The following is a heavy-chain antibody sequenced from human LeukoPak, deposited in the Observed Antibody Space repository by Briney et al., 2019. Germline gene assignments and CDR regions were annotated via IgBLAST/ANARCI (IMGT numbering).Heavy chain of an antibody. J-gene: IGHJ4*02. CDR2: IYYSGST. CDR3: ARRKGYCGGGSCYSGFYFDY. Sequence: SETLSLTCTVSGGSISTYYWSWIRQPPGKGLEWIGYIYYSGSTNYNPSLKSRVTISVDTSKNQFSLKLSSVTAADTAVYYCARRKGYCGGGSCYSGFYFDYWGQGTLVTVSS. CDR1: GGSISTYY. V-gene: IGHV4-59*12. D-gene: IGHD2-15*01.